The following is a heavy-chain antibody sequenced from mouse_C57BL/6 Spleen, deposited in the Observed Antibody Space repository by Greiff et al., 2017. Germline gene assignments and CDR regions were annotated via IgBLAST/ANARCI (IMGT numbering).Heavy chain of an antibody. J-gene: IGHJ1*01. CDR2: NSDGGSYN. CDR1: GFTFSSYA. Sequence: EVQVVESGGGLVKPGGSLKLSCAASGFTFSSYAMSWVRQTPEKRLEWVATNSDGGSYNYYPDNVKGRFTSSRDNAKNNLYLQMSHLKSEDTAMYYCARVSYPSWCFDVWGPGTTVTVSS. D-gene: IGHD6-5*01. CDR3: ARVSYPSWCFDV. V-gene: IGHV5-4*01.